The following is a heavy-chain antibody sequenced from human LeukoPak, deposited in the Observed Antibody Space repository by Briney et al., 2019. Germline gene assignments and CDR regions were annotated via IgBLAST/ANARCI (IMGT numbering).Heavy chain of an antibody. CDR3: ARDPDSSSFDY. CDR1: GLNFRTSW. Sequence: GESLRLSCTASGLNFRTSWMSWVRQSPGKGLEFLANIKYDGTVKNYADSVKGRFTISRDNPKNSLYLQMDSLRAEDTAVYYCARDPDSSSFDYWGQGALVTVSS. CDR2: IKYDGTVK. V-gene: IGHV3-7*01. D-gene: IGHD6-13*01. J-gene: IGHJ4*02.